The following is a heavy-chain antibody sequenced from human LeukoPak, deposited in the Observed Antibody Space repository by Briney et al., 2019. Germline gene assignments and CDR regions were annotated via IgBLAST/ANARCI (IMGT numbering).Heavy chain of an antibody. D-gene: IGHD2-2*01. Sequence: PSETLSLTCTVSGGSITSSSYYWGWVRQPPGKGPEWIGSMYCSGSSNYNPSLKSRVTISVDTSKNQFSLKLSSVTAADTAVYYCARGGCSSTSCYPWFDPWGQGTLVTVSS. CDR3: ARGGCSSTSCYPWFDP. V-gene: IGHV4-39*07. CDR2: MYCSGSS. J-gene: IGHJ5*02. CDR1: GGSITSSSYY.